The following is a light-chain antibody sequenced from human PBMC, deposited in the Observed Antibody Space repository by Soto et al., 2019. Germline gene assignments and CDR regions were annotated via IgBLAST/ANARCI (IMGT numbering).Light chain of an antibody. Sequence: DIQMTQSPSTLSASVGDRVTITCRASQSIDSWLAWYQQKPGKAPNLLIYKASTLETGVPSTFSGSGSGTEFTLTISSLQPDDLATYYCQQYYSAPLAFGGGTKVEI. CDR3: QQYYSAPLA. CDR2: KAS. J-gene: IGKJ4*01. V-gene: IGKV1-5*03. CDR1: QSIDSW.